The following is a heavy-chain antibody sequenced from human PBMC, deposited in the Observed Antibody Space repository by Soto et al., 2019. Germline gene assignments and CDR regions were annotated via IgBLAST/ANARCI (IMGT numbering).Heavy chain of an antibody. J-gene: IGHJ6*02. CDR3: ARHGYYDSSGYYFYSYGMDV. Sequence: PGESLKISCKGSGYSFTSYWIGWVRQMPGKGLEWMGIIYPGDSDTRYSPSFQGQVTISADKSISTAYLQWSSLKASDTAMYYCARHGYYDSSGYYFYSYGMDVWGQGTTVTVSS. D-gene: IGHD3-22*01. CDR1: GYSFTSYW. V-gene: IGHV5-51*01. CDR2: IYPGDSDT.